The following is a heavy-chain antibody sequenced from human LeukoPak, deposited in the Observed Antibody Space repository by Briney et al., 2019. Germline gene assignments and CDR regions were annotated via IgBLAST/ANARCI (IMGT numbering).Heavy chain of an antibody. Sequence: GGSLRLSCAASGFTFSSYGMHWVRQAPGEGLEWVAVIWYDGSKKYYADSVKGRFTISRDNSKNTLYLQMDSLRAEDTAVYYCARLVSRIVEGGWFDPWGQGTLVTVSS. D-gene: IGHD1-26*01. CDR1: GFTFSSYG. CDR2: IWYDGSKK. J-gene: IGHJ5*02. CDR3: ARLVSRIVEGGWFDP. V-gene: IGHV3-33*01.